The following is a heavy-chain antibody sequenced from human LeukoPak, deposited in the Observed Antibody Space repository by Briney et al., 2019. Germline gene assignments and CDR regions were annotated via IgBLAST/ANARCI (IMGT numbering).Heavy chain of an antibody. CDR1: GFTFSSYA. CDR2: IKKDGSDK. V-gene: IGHV3-7*01. D-gene: IGHD2-15*01. J-gene: IGHJ4*02. CDR3: TGGPGY. Sequence: GGSLRLSCAASGFTFSSYAMSWVRQAPGKGLEWVANIKKDGSDKYYVDSVKGRFTISRDNAKKSLFLQMNSLRAEDTAVYYCTGGPGYWRQGTLVTVSS.